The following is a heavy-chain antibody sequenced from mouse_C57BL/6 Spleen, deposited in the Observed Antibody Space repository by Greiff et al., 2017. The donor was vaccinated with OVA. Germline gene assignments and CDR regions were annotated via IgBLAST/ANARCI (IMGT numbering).Heavy chain of an antibody. D-gene: IGHD2-1*01. V-gene: IGHV5-17*01. CDR1: GFTFSDYG. CDR3: ARQNGNYRGAMDY. J-gene: IGHJ4*01. Sequence: EVKLVESGGGLVKPGGSLKLSCAASGFTFSDYGMHWVRQAPEKGLEWVAYISSGSSTIYYADPVKGRFPISRDNAKNTLFLQMTSLRSEDTAMYYCARQNGNYRGAMDYWGQGTSVTVSS. CDR2: ISSGSSTI.